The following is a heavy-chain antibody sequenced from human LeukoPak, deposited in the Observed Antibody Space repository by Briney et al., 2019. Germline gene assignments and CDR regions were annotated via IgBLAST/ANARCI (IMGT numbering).Heavy chain of an antibody. Sequence: PGGSLRLSCPATGFTFRSCAMHGVRQAPGKGLEWVAVISYDGSNKYYADSVKGRFTISRDNSKNTLYLQMNSLIAEDTAVYDCARSMVGYYYCSSGPLDYWGQGTLVTVSS. J-gene: IGHJ4*02. CDR3: ARSMVGYYYCSSGPLDY. CDR1: GFTFRSCA. D-gene: IGHD3-22*01. CDR2: ISYDGSNK. V-gene: IGHV3-30*04.